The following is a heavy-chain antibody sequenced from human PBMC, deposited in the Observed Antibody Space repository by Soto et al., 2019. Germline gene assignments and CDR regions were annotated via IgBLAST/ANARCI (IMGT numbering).Heavy chain of an antibody. CDR2: ISYDGSNK. V-gene: IGHV3-30*03. Sequence: GGSLRLSCAASGFTFSSYGMHWVRQAPGKGLEWVAVISYDGSNKYYADSVKGRFTISRDNSKNTLYLQMNSLRAEDTAVYYCARAQAYYRPTPAAYGMDVWGQGTTVTVSS. J-gene: IGHJ6*02. CDR3: ARAQAYYRPTPAAYGMDV. D-gene: IGHD3-10*01. CDR1: GFTFSSYG.